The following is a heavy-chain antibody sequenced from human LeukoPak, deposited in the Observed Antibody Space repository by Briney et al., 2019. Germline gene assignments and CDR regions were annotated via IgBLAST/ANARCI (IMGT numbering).Heavy chain of an antibody. D-gene: IGHD6-19*01. Sequence: GGSLRLSRAASGFTISSNYMSWFRQAPGKGLEWVSVIYNGGTTYYADSVRGRFTISRDNSKNTLYLQMNSLRAEDTAVYYCARDRPSSGGAVSGYLGYWGQGTLVTVSS. J-gene: IGHJ4*02. V-gene: IGHV3-66*01. CDR1: GFTISSNY. CDR2: IYNGGTT. CDR3: ARDRPSSGGAVSGYLGY.